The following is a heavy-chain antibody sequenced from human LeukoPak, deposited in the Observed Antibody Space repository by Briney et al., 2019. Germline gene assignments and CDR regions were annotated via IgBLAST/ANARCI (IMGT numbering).Heavy chain of an antibody. CDR3: ASTIAVRAFDI. Sequence: GASVKVTCKASGGTFSSYAISWVRQAPGQGLEWMGRIIPIFGTANYAQKFQGRVTITTDESTSTAYMELSSLRSEDTAVYYCASTIAVRAFDIWGQGTMVTVSS. V-gene: IGHV1-69*05. CDR1: GGTFSSYA. CDR2: IIPIFGTA. D-gene: IGHD6-19*01. J-gene: IGHJ3*02.